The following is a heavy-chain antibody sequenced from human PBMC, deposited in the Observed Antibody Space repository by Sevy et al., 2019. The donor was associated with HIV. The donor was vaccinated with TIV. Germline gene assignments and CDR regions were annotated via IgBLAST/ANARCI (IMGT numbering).Heavy chain of an antibody. J-gene: IGHJ6*02. CDR3: ARDAYCSGGSCYSNYYYYGMDV. CDR2: IYYSGST. D-gene: IGHD2-15*01. CDR1: GGSISSYY. Sequence: SDTLSLTCTVSGGSISSYYWSWIRQPPGKGLEWIGYIYYSGSTNYNPSLKSRVTISVDTSKNQFSLKLSSVTAADTAVYYCARDAYCSGGSCYSNYYYYGMDVWGQGTTVTVSS. V-gene: IGHV4-59*01.